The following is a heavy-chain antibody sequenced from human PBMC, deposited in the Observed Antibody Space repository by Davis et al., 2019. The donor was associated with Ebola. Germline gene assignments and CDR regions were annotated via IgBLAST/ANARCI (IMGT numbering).Heavy chain of an antibody. CDR1: GFTFSSYW. Sequence: PGGSLRLSCAASGFTFSSYWMSWVRQAPGKGLEWVANIKQDGSEKYYVDLVKGRFTISRDNAKNSLYLQMNSLRAEDTAVYYCARERLGFGELLYYYYGMDVWGQGTTVTVSS. V-gene: IGHV3-7*03. CDR3: ARERLGFGELLYYYYGMDV. CDR2: IKQDGSEK. J-gene: IGHJ6*02. D-gene: IGHD3-10*01.